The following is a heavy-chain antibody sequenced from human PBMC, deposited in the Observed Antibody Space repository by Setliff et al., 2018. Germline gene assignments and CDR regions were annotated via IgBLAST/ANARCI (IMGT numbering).Heavy chain of an antibody. Sequence: SETLSLTCTVSGVSVSSNNYDWGWIRQPPGKGPQWMGTVSYGGRTYYNSSLKSRVTISVDTPKNEFSLSLTSVTAADTALHCCASRPATLAGYPFHYWGQGALVTVSS. CDR3: ASRPATLAGYPFHY. CDR1: GVSVSSNNYD. D-gene: IGHD3-9*01. V-gene: IGHV4-39*01. CDR2: VSYGGRT. J-gene: IGHJ4*02.